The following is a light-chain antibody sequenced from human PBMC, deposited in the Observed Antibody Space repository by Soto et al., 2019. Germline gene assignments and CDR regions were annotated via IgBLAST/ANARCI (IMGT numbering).Light chain of an antibody. CDR3: QQGSSFPIT. CDR1: QGVNRW. V-gene: IGKV1-12*01. Sequence: DIQMTQSPSFMSASVGDRVTVTCRASQGVNRWLAWYQQKPGQAPKLLIYTTSTLASGVPSRFSGSGSGTDFTLTISSLQPEDFATYYCQQGSSFPITFGQGTRLEIK. J-gene: IGKJ5*01. CDR2: TTS.